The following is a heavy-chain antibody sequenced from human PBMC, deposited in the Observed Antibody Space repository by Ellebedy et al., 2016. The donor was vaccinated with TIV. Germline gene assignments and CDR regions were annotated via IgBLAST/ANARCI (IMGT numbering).Heavy chain of an antibody. J-gene: IGHJ4*02. CDR2: IYPSDSDT. CDR3: IMLRGAIDY. V-gene: IGHV5-51*01. Sequence: KVSCXGSRYSFTTYWIGWVRQMPGKGLEWMGVIYPSDSDTRYSPSFQGQVTISADKSISTAYLQWSSLQASDTAMYYCIMLRGAIDYWGQGTLVTVSS. CDR1: RYSFTTYW. D-gene: IGHD3-10*01.